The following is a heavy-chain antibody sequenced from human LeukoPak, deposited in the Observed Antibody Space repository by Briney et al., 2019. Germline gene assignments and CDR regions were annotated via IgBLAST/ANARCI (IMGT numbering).Heavy chain of an antibody. J-gene: IGHJ4*02. CDR2: ISSSSSII. Sequence: PGGSLRLSCAASGFTFSSYSMNWVRQAPGKGLEWVSYISSSSSIIYYADSVKGRFTISRDNAKNSLNLQMNSLSAEDTAVYYCASGFEQWLEFDYWGQGTLVTVSS. V-gene: IGHV3-48*01. CDR3: ASGFEQWLEFDY. CDR1: GFTFSSYS. D-gene: IGHD6-19*01.